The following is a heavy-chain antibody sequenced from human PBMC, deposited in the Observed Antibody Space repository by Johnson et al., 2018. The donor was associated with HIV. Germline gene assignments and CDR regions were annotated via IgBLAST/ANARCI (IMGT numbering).Heavy chain of an antibody. CDR2: ISVSGGST. J-gene: IGHJ3*02. CDR3: AKDLAVAAMGAFDI. D-gene: IGHD6-19*01. CDR1: GFSFSSYA. V-gene: IGHV3-23*04. Sequence: MLLVESGGGLVQPGGSLRLSCAASGFSFSSYAMSWVRQAPGKGLEWVSTISVSGGSTYYADSVKGRFTISRDNSKNTLYLQMNSLRAEDTAVYYCAKDLAVAAMGAFDIWGQGTMVTVSS.